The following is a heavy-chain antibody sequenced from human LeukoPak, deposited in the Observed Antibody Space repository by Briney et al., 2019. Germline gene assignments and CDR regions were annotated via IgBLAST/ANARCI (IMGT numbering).Heavy chain of an antibody. D-gene: IGHD5-24*01. CDR1: GFTFSTYG. CDR3: ARDGLRYGYIMDYCDY. CDR2: IWYDGSNE. J-gene: IGHJ4*02. Sequence: GRSLRLSCAASGFTFSTYGMHWVRQAPGKGLEWVAVIWYDGSNEYYADSVKGRFTISRHNSKNTLYLQMNSLRTEGTVVYYCARDGLRYGYIMDYCDYWGQGSLVTVSS. V-gene: IGHV3-33*01.